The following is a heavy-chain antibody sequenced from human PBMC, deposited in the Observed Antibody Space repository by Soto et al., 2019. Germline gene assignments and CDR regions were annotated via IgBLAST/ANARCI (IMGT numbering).Heavy chain of an antibody. V-gene: IGHV3-30*18. Sequence: PGGSLRLSCAACGFTFSSYGMHWVRQAPGKGLEWVAVISYDGSNKYYADSVKGRFTISRDNSKNTLYLQMNSLRAEDTAVYYCAKDLDGSGSYSALDYWGQGTLVTVSS. CDR3: AKDLDGSGSYSALDY. CDR2: ISYDGSNK. J-gene: IGHJ4*02. CDR1: GFTFSSYG. D-gene: IGHD3-10*01.